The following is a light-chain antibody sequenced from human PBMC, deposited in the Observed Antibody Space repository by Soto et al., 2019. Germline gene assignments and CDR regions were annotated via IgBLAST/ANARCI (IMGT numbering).Light chain of an antibody. Sequence: EIVLTQSPDTLSLSPGERATVSCRASQSVSNNDLAWYQQRPGQAPRLVLYGSSTRPTGSPDRFSGGGSGTEFTLTSSRLEPEDFAVYYCHHYSRSPPYTFGRGTKLDSK. CDR1: QSVSNND. CDR2: GSS. V-gene: IGKV3-20*01. CDR3: HHYSRSPPYT. J-gene: IGKJ2*01.